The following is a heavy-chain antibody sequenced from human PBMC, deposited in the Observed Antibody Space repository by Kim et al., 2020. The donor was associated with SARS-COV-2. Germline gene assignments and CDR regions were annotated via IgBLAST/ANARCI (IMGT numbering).Heavy chain of an antibody. D-gene: IGHD2-2*01. V-gene: IGHV3-15*01. CDR3: TTDLRDRECSDCSSTT. CDR1: GFTFSHDW. J-gene: IGHJ5*02. CDR2: IKSKTNDETT. Sequence: GGSLRLSCAASGFTFSHDWMSWVRQAPGKGLEWVGRIKSKTNDETTDYAAPVKGRFIILRDDSKNTLYLQMNSLKTEDTAVYYCTTDLRDRECSDCSSTTWGRGTLVTVSS.